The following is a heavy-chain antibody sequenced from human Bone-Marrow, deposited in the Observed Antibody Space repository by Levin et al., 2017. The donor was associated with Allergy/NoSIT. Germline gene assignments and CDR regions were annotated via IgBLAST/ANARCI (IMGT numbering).Heavy chain of an antibody. CDR1: GDSITSSNW. CDR3: ARDGSGSYLPY. D-gene: IGHD3-10*01. CDR2: VHHGGTT. Sequence: GSLRLSCTVSGDSITSSNWWTWVRHAPGKGLEWIGEVHHGGTTNYNPSLLGRVTVSLDKSNNQFSLTLNSVTAADTAVYFCARDGSGSYLPYWGQGTLVTVSS. V-gene: IGHV4-4*01. J-gene: IGHJ4*02.